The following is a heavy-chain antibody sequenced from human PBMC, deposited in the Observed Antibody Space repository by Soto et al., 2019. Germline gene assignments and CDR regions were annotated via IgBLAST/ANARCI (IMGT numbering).Heavy chain of an antibody. CDR2: IRTYDANT. CDR1: GYTFTSYD. D-gene: IGHD2-2*01. Sequence: QVQLVQSGAEVKKPGASVKVSCKASGYTFTSYDISWVRQAPGQGLEWMGWIRTYDANTNYAQKVQGRVTMTTDTSTSTASMELRSLRSDDTSVYYCATSTGDYYYGMDVWGQGTTVTVSS. CDR3: ATSTGDYYYGMDV. J-gene: IGHJ6*02. V-gene: IGHV1-18*01.